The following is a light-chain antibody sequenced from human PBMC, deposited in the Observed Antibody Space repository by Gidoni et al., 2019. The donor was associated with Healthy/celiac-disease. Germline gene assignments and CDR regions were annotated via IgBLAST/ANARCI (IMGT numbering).Light chain of an antibody. CDR3: QQDGSSPPT. CDR2: GAS. Sequence: EIVLTQSPGTLSLSPGERATLSCRASQSVRSSYLAWYQQKPGQAPRLLIYGASSRATGIPDRFSGSGSGTDFTLTISRREPEDFAVYYCQQDGSSPPTFGQGTKVEIK. CDR1: QSVRSSY. V-gene: IGKV3-20*01. J-gene: IGKJ1*01.